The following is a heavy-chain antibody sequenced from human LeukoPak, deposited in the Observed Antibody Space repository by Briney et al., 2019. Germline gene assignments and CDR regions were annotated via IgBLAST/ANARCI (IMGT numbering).Heavy chain of an antibody. CDR1: GGSIGSGDYY. J-gene: IGHJ4*02. CDR2: IYYSGST. CDR3: ARLVLLWFGESSHFDY. D-gene: IGHD3-10*01. V-gene: IGHV4-30-4*01. Sequence: SETLSLTCTVSGGSIGSGDYYWSWIRQPPGKGLEWIGYIYYSGSTYYNPSLKSRVTISVDTSKNQFSLRLSSVTAADTAVYYCARLVLLWFGESSHFDYWGQGTLVTVSS.